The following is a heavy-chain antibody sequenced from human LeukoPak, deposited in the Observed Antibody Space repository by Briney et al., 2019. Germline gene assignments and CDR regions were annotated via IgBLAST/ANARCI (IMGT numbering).Heavy chain of an antibody. V-gene: IGHV3-21*01. CDR1: GFTFSSYS. D-gene: IGHD1-26*01. J-gene: IGHJ4*02. CDR2: ISSSSSYI. CDR3: ARDLSGSYTEFDY. Sequence: GGSLRLSCAASGFTFSSYSMNWVRQAPGKGLEWVSSISSSSSYIYYADSVKGRFTISRDNAKNSLYLQMSSLRAEDTAVYYCARDLSGSYTEFDYWGQGTLVTVSS.